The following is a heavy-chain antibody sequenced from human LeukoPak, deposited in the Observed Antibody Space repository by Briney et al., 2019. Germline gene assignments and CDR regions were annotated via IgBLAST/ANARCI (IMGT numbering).Heavy chain of an antibody. CDR1: GFTFSNAW. D-gene: IGHD3-10*01. CDR3: TTDTPYYYGSGSYYNFDY. V-gene: IGHV3-15*01. J-gene: IGHJ4*02. Sequence: SGGSLRLSCAASGFTFSNAWMSWVRQAPGKGLEWVGRIKSRTDGGTTDHAAPVKGRFTISRDDSKNTLYLQMNSLKTEDTAVYYCTTDTPYYYGSGSYYNFDYWGQGTLVTVSS. CDR2: IKSRTDGGTT.